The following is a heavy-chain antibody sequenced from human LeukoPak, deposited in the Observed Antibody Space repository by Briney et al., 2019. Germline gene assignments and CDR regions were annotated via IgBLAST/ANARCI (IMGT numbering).Heavy chain of an antibody. V-gene: IGHV3-53*01. J-gene: IGHJ4*02. CDR3: ARDSCSLTMCFGFFDH. Sequence: GGSLRLSCTVSGFTVSSNSMSWVRQAPGKGLEWVSFIYSGGNTHYSDSVKGRFTISRDNSKNTLYLQMNSLRVEDTAVYYCARDSCSLTMCFGFFDHWGQGSLVAVSS. D-gene: IGHD2-2*01. CDR1: GFTVSSNS. CDR2: IYSGGNT.